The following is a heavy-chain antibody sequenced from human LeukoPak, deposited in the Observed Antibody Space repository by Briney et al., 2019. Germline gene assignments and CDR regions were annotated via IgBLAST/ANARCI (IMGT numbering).Heavy chain of an antibody. CDR1: GGSISSINW. J-gene: IGHJ4*02. CDR3: ARERSYGFDY. Sequence: SETLSLTCAVSGGSISSINWWSWVRQPPGKGLEWIGYIYYSGSTSYNPSLKSRVTISVDTSKNQFSLKLSSVTAADTAVYYCARERSYGFDYWGQGTLVTVSS. V-gene: IGHV4-4*02. D-gene: IGHD1-26*01. CDR2: IYYSGST.